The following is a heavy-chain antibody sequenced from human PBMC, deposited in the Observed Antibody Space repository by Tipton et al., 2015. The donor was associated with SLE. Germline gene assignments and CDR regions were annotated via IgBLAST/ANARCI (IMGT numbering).Heavy chain of an antibody. D-gene: IGHD6-13*01. CDR1: GGSISSGGYS. CDR2: IYHSGST. V-gene: IGHV4-30-2*01. J-gene: IGHJ4*02. Sequence: TLSLTCAVSGGSISSGGYSWSWIRQPPGKGLEWIGYIYHSGSTYYNPSLKSRVTISVDTSKNQFSLKLSSVTAADTAVYYCARDRVEYSSSDYWGQGTLVTVSS. CDR3: ARDRVEYSSSDY.